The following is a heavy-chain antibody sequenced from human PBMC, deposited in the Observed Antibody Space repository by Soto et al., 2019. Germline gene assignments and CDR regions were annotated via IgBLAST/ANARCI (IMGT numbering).Heavy chain of an antibody. J-gene: IGHJ3*02. CDR3: AKQLPRPLEMATRRPRVSDAFDI. CDR1: GASITSDY. V-gene: IGHV4-59*03. Sequence: QVQLQESGPGLVKPAETLSLTCTVSGASITSDYWNWIRQPPGKGLEWIGYIYYKGSANYNPPLKRXXXLLVHKSNSQXXRXLXXVTAPDTAVSYCAKQLPRPLEMATRRPRVSDAFDIWGQGTRVTVSS. D-gene: IGHD5-12*01. CDR2: IYYKGSA.